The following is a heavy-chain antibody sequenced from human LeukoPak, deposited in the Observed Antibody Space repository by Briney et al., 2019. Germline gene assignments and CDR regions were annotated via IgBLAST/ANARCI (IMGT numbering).Heavy chain of an antibody. V-gene: IGHV3-13*04. Sequence: GGSLRPSCAASGFTFRTYDMHWIRQATGKGLEWVSAIGTAGDTYYPGSVKGRFTISRENAKNSLYLQMNSLRAGDTAVYYCARQEPSSGYWGDAFDIWGQGTMVTVSS. CDR1: GFTFRTYD. CDR2: IGTAGDT. CDR3: ARQEPSSGYWGDAFDI. D-gene: IGHD3-22*01. J-gene: IGHJ3*02.